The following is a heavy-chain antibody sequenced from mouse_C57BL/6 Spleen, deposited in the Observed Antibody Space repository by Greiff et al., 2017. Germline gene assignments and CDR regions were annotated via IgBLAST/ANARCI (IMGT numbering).Heavy chain of an antibody. CDR3: ARSGVRLLDWYFDD. J-gene: IGHJ1*03. Sequence: EVQLQQSGPELVKPGASVKISCTASGYSFTDYNMNWVKQSNGKSLEWIGVINPNYGTTSYNQKFKGRATLTIDQSSSTAYMQLNSLTSEDSAVYYCARSGVRLLDWYFDDWGTGTTVTVSS. D-gene: IGHD2-3*01. CDR1: GYSFTDYN. CDR2: INPNYGTT. V-gene: IGHV1-39*01.